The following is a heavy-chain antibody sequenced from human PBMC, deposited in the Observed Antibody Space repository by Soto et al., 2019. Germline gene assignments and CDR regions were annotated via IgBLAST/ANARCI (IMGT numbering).Heavy chain of an antibody. V-gene: IGHV4-31*03. Sequence: QVQLQESGPGLVKPSQTLSLTCTVSGGSISSGGYYWSWIRQHPGKGLEWIGYIYYSGSTYYNPSLKSRLTISADTSKNQVSLKLSSVTAADTAVYFCARDQDYDISTGHGGMDVWGQGTTVTVSS. CDR1: GGSISSGGYY. J-gene: IGHJ6*02. CDR3: ARDQDYDISTGHGGMDV. CDR2: IYYSGST. D-gene: IGHD3-9*01.